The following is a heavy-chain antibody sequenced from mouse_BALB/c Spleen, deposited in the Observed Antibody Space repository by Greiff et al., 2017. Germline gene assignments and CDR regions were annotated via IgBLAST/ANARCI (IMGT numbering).Heavy chain of an antibody. J-gene: IGHJ2*01. D-gene: IGHD2-14*01. CDR3: ARTEYDEDFDY. V-gene: IGHV1-87*01. CDR1: GYTFTSYW. Sequence: VQLQQSGAELARPGASVKLSCKASGYTFTSYWMQWVKQRPGQGLEWIGAIYPGDGDTRYTQKFKGKATLTADKSSSTAYMQLSSLASEDSAVYYCARTEYDEDFDYWGQGTTLTVSA. CDR2: IYPGDGDT.